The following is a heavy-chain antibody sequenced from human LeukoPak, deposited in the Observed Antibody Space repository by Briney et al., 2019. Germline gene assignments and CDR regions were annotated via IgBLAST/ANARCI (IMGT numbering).Heavy chain of an antibody. CDR1: GFTFGSYG. J-gene: IGHJ3*02. Sequence: PGGSLRLSCAASGFTFGSYGMHWVRQAPGKGLEWVAVIWYDGSNKYYADSVKGRFTISRDNSKNTLYLQMNSLRAEDTAVYYCARVGVVVPAAPKDAFDIWGQGTMVPVSS. CDR2: IWYDGSNK. D-gene: IGHD2-2*01. CDR3: ARVGVVVPAAPKDAFDI. V-gene: IGHV3-33*01.